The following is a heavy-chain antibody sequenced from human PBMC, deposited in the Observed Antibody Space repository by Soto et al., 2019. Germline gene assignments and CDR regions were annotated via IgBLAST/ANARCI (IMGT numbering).Heavy chain of an antibody. V-gene: IGHV3-33*01. CDR2: IWYDGSNK. CDR3: ARGGYCNNGVCYIFDY. CDR1: GFTFSSYG. D-gene: IGHD2-8*01. Sequence: GGSLRLSCAASGFTFSSYGMHWVRQAPGKGLEWVAVIWYDGSNKYYADSVKGRLTISRDNSKNTLYLQMNSLRAEDTAVYYCARGGYCNNGVCYIFDYWGQGTLVTVSS. J-gene: IGHJ4*02.